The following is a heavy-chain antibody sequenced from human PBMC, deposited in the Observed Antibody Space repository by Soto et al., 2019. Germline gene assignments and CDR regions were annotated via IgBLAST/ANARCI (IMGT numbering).Heavy chain of an antibody. CDR2: INPIFGTA. J-gene: IGHJ6*02. CDR1: GGTFSSYA. D-gene: IGHD6-6*01. CDR3: AGIVQPRYYYGMDV. Sequence: QVQLVQSGAEVKKPGSSVKVSCKASGGTFSSYAISWVRQAPGQGLEWMGRINPIFGTANYAQKLQGRVTITADESTSPAYRELSSLRSEDTDVYYSAGIVQPRYYYGMDVWGQGTTVTVSS. V-gene: IGHV1-69*12.